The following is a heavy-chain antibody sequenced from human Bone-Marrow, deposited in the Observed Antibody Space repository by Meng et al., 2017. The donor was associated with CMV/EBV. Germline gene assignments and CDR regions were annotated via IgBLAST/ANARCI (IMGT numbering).Heavy chain of an antibody. V-gene: IGHV1-69*05. CDR3: ARDPPIVGAVAGRAYYYYGMDV. D-gene: IGHD6-19*01. CDR1: GGTFSSYD. J-gene: IGHJ6*01. CDR2: IIPIFGTA. Sequence: SVKVSCKASGGTFSSYDISWVRQAPGQGLEWMGGIIPIFGTANYAQKFQGRVTITTDESTSTAYMELSSLRSEDTAVYYCARDPPIVGAVAGRAYYYYGMDVWGQGATVTVSS.